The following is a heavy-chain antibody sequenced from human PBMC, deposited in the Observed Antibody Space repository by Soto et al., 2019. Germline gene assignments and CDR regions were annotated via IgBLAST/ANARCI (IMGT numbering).Heavy chain of an antibody. CDR3: ASSMVRGGIDF. CDR2: IYYSGST. V-gene: IGHV4-39*01. Sequence: ETLSLTCTVSGGSISSSSYYWGWIRQPPGKGLEWIGSIYYSGSTYYNPSLKIRVTISVDTSKNQFSLKLSSVTAADTAVYYCASSMVRGGIDFWGQRTLVTVSS. J-gene: IGHJ4*02. CDR1: GGSISSSSYY. D-gene: IGHD3-10*01.